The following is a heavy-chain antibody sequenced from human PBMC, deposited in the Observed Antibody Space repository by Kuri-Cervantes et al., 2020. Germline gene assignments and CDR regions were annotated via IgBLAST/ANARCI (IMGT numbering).Heavy chain of an antibody. Sequence: ASVKVSCKASGYTFTSYDINWVRQATGQGLEWMGWMNPNSGNTGYAQKFQGRVTMTRNTSISTAYMELSSLRSEDTAVYYFARVHCSGGSCYSSHYGMDVWGQGTTVTVSS. CDR3: ARVHCSGGSCYSSHYGMDV. CDR2: MNPNSGNT. V-gene: IGHV1-8*01. D-gene: IGHD2-15*01. J-gene: IGHJ6*02. CDR1: GYTFTSYD.